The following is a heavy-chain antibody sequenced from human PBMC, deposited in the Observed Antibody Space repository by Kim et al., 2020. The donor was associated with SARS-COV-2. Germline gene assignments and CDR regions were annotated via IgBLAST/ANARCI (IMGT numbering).Heavy chain of an antibody. CDR3: ARGHYSSSWDYYYYGMDV. Sequence: KGRFTISRENAKNSLYLQMNSLRAGDTAVYYCARGHYSSSWDYYYYGMDVWGQGTTVTVSS. J-gene: IGHJ6*02. D-gene: IGHD6-13*01. V-gene: IGHV3-13*01.